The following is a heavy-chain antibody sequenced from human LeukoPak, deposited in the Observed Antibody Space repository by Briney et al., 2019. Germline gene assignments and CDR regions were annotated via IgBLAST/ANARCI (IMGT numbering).Heavy chain of an antibody. Sequence: ASVKVSCKASGYTFSSYVINWVRQAPGKGLEWMGGFDPEDGETIYAQKFQGRVTMTEDTSTDTAYVELSSLRSEDTTVYYCATAYGDPTWGQGTLVTVSS. J-gene: IGHJ5*02. V-gene: IGHV1-24*01. D-gene: IGHD4-17*01. CDR2: FDPEDGET. CDR1: GYTFSSYV. CDR3: ATAYGDPT.